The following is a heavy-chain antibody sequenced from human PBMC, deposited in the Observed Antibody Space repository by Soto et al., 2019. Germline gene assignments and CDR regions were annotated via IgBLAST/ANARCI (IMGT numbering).Heavy chain of an antibody. CDR2: MNPNSGNT. D-gene: IGHD3-22*01. CDR1: GYTFTSYD. V-gene: IGHV1-8*01. J-gene: IGHJ5*02. CDR3: AREGVYYYDSSGYPPGGWFDP. Sequence: ASVKVSCKASGYTFTSYDINWVRQATGQGLEWMGWMNPNSGNTGYAQKFQGRVTITADESTSTAYMELSSLRSEDTAVYYCAREGVYYYDSSGYPPGGWFDPWGQGTLVTVSS.